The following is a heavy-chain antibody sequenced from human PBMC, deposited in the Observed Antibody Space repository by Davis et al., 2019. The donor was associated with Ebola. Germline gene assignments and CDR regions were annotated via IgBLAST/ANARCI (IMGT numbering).Heavy chain of an antibody. CDR3: ARFSTVG. V-gene: IGHV3-64*02. CDR1: GFTFSSYA. CDR2: ISSNGGST. J-gene: IGHJ4*02. D-gene: IGHD4-23*01. Sequence: GESLKISCAASGFTFSSYAMHWVRQAPGKGLEYVSAISSNGGSTYYADSVKGRFTISRDNSKNTLYLQMGSLRAEDMAVYYCARFSTVGWGQGTLVTVSS.